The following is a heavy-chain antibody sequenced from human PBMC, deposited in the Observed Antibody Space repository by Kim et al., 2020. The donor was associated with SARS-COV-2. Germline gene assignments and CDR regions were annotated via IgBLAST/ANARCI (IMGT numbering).Heavy chain of an antibody. J-gene: IGHJ4*02. Sequence: YSPSFQGQVTISADKSISTAYLQWSSLKASDTAMYYCARHIGSAGPEFDYWGQGTLVTVSS. V-gene: IGHV5-51*01. D-gene: IGHD3-10*01. CDR3: ARHIGSAGPEFDY.